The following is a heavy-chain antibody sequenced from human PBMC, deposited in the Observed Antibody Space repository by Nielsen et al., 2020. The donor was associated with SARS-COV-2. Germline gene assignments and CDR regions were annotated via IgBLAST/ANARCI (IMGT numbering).Heavy chain of an antibody. CDR3: AKGTAYTRYFAFDV. V-gene: IGHV3-23*01. CDR2: ISGIGGNT. Sequence: GGSLRPSCEAPGFIFNNYAMNWVRQAPGKGLGWVSGISGIGGNTDYADPVKGRLTVSRENSNNTLYLQMNGLNADDTAVYYCAKGTAYTRYFAFDVWGQGTVVTVSS. D-gene: IGHD3-9*01. J-gene: IGHJ3*01. CDR1: GFIFNNYA.